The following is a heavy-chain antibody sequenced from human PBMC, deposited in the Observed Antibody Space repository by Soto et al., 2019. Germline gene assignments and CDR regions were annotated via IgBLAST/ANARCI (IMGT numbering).Heavy chain of an antibody. J-gene: IGHJ6*02. CDR3: ARDRGYCSGGSCYSGGMDV. CDR1: GYTFTGYY. D-gene: IGHD2-15*01. CDR2: INPNSGGT. Sequence: QVQLVQSGAKVKKPGASVKVSCKASGYTFTGYYMHWVRQAPGQGLEWMGWINPNSGGTNYAQKFQGWVTRTRDTSISTAYMELSRLRSDDTAVYYCARDRGYCSGGSCYSGGMDVWGQGTTVTVSS. V-gene: IGHV1-2*04.